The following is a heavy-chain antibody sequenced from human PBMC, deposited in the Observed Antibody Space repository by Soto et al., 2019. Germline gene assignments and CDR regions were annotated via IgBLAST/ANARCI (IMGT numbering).Heavy chain of an antibody. J-gene: IGHJ4*02. Sequence: PSETLSLTCTVSGGSISSYYWTWIRQPPGKGLEWIGYIYYSGSPNYNPSLKSRVSISVDTSKNQFSLKLSSVTAADTAVYYCARNRDGYNPYSFDYWGQGTLVTVSS. D-gene: IGHD5-12*01. CDR3: ARNRDGYNPYSFDY. V-gene: IGHV4-59*01. CDR1: GGSISSYY. CDR2: IYYSGSP.